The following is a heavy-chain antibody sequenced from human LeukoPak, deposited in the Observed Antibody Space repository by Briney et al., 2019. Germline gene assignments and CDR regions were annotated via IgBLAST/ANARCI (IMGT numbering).Heavy chain of an antibody. CDR2: INHSGST. D-gene: IGHD4-17*01. V-gene: IGHV4-34*01. CDR3: ARDGGSYSDIAEYFQH. Sequence: SETLSLTCAVYGGSFSGYYWSWIRQPPGKGLEWIGEINHSGSTNYNPSLKSRVTISVDRPKNQFSLKLSSVTAADTAVYYCARDGGSYSDIAEYFQHWGQGTLVTVSS. CDR1: GGSFSGYY. J-gene: IGHJ1*01.